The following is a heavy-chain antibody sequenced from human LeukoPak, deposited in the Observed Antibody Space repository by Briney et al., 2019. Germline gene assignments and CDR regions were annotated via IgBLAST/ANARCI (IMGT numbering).Heavy chain of an antibody. J-gene: IGHJ4*02. D-gene: IGHD3-3*01. CDR2: IKQDGSEK. V-gene: IGHV3-7*01. Sequence: GGSLRLSCAASGFTFSSYWMSWVRQAPGKGLEWVANIKQDGSEKYYVDSVKGRLTISRDNAKNSLYLQMNSLRAEDTAVYYCARDLYDFWSGYSVSDYWGQGTLVTVSS. CDR1: GFTFSSYW. CDR3: ARDLYDFWSGYSVSDY.